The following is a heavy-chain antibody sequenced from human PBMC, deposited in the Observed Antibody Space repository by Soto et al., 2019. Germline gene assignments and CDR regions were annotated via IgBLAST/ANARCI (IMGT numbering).Heavy chain of an antibody. D-gene: IGHD3-22*01. CDR1: GFTFSSYG. V-gene: IGHV3-30*03. CDR2: ISYDGSNK. Sequence: GGSLRLSCAASGFTFSSYGMHWVRQAPGKGLEWVAVISYDGSNKYYADSVKGRFTISRDNSKNTLYLQMNSLRAEDTAVYYCATPLKYYYDSSGYYYDYWDQGTLVTVSS. J-gene: IGHJ4*02. CDR3: ATPLKYYYDSSGYYYDY.